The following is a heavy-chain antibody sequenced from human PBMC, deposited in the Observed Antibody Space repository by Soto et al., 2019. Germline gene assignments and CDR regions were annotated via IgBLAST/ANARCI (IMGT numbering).Heavy chain of an antibody. CDR1: GFTFSMYW. Sequence: GGSLRLSCAASGFTFSMYWMHWVRKAPGKGLLWVSRINGDGTDTTYADSVKGRFNISRDNAKNTVDLQMNGLRAEDTAVYYCAREVGRGSGSYYLDYWGQETLVTVSS. CDR2: INGDGTDT. D-gene: IGHD3-16*01. CDR3: AREVGRGSGSYYLDY. V-gene: IGHV3-74*03. J-gene: IGHJ4*02.